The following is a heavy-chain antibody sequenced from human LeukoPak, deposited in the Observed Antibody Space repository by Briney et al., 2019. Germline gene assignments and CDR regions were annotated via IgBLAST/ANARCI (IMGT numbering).Heavy chain of an antibody. CDR1: GFTFDDYG. Sequence: GGSLRLSCAASGFTFDDYGLSWVRQAPGKGLEWVSTINWNGGSTGYADSVKGRFTISRDNAKNSLYLQMNSLRAEDTALYYCARDGYGSGKGWFDPWGQGTLVTVSS. J-gene: IGHJ5*02. CDR2: INWNGGST. D-gene: IGHD3-10*01. CDR3: ARDGYGSGKGWFDP. V-gene: IGHV3-20*04.